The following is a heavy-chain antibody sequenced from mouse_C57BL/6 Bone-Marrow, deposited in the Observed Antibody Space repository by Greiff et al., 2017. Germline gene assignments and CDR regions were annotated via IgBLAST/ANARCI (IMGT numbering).Heavy chain of an antibody. D-gene: IGHD1-1*01. J-gene: IGHJ1*03. CDR3: AKITTVVAPGYFDV. V-gene: IGHV1-19*01. CDR1: GYTFTDYY. Sequence: VQLQQSGPVLVKPGASVKMSCKASGYTFTDYYMNWVKQSHGKSLEWIGVINPYNGGTSYNQKFKGKATLTVDKSSSTAYMELNSLTSEDSAVYYCAKITTVVAPGYFDVWGTGTTVTVSS. CDR2: INPYNGGT.